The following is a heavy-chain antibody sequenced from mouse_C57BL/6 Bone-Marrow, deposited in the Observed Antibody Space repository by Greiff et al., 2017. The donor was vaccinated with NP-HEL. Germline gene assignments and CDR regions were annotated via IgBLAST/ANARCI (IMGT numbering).Heavy chain of an antibody. CDR2: IDPENGDT. CDR3: TADGYSFAY. J-gene: IGHJ3*01. CDR1: GFNIKDDY. V-gene: IGHV14-4*01. D-gene: IGHD2-3*01. Sequence: VQLQQSGAELVRPGASVKLSCTASGFNIKDDYMHWVKQRPEQGLEWIGWIDPENGDTEYASKFQGKATITADTSSNTAHLQLSSLTAEDTAVYYCTADGYSFAYWGRGTLVTVSA.